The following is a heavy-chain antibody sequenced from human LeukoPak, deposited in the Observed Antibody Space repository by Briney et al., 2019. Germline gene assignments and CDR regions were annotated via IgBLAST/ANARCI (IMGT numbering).Heavy chain of an antibody. CDR3: AREGIAAAGTYFDY. D-gene: IGHD6-13*01. Sequence: PGGSLRLSCAASGFTFSSYWMSWVRQAPGKGLEWVANIKQDGSEKYYVDSVKGRFTISRDNAKNSPYLQMNSLRAEDTAVYYCAREGIAAAGTYFDYWGQGTLVTVSS. CDR1: GFTFSSYW. CDR2: IKQDGSEK. J-gene: IGHJ4*02. V-gene: IGHV3-7*01.